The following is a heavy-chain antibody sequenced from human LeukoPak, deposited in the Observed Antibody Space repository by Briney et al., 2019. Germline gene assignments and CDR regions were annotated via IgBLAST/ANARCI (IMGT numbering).Heavy chain of an antibody. Sequence: PGGSLRLSCAASGFTFDGYAMHWVRQAPGKGLEWVSGVNWNSNSMDYADSVKGRFTISRDNAKNSLYLRMNSLRAEDTALYYCAKAKTSGSYSAFDYWGQGTLVTVSS. V-gene: IGHV3-9*01. CDR3: AKAKTSGSYSAFDY. CDR1: GFTFDGYA. CDR2: VNWNSNSM. J-gene: IGHJ4*02. D-gene: IGHD1-26*01.